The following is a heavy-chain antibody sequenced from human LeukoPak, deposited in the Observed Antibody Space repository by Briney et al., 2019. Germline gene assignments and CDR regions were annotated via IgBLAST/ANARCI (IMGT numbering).Heavy chain of an antibody. V-gene: IGHV1-2*02. CDR2: INPNSGGT. Sequence: ASVKVSCKASGYTFTGYYMHWVRQAPGQGLEWMGWINPNSGGTNYAQKFQGRVTMTRDTSISTAYMELSRLRSDDTAVYYCAREAADGSGSYDYWGRGTLVTVSS. D-gene: IGHD3-10*01. CDR3: AREAADGSGSYDY. J-gene: IGHJ2*01. CDR1: GYTFTGYY.